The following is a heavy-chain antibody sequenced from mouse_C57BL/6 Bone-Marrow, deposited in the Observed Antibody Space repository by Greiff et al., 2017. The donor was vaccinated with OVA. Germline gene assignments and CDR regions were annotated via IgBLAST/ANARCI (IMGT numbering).Heavy chain of an antibody. J-gene: IGHJ2*01. D-gene: IGHD3-3*01. Sequence: EVQGVESGGGLVQPGGSLKLSCAASGFTFSDYYMYWVRQTPEKRLEWVAYISNGGGSTYYPDTVKGRFTISRDNAKNTLYLQMSRLKSEDTAMYYCARGPSGDYWGQGTTLTVSS. V-gene: IGHV5-12*01. CDR1: GFTFSDYY. CDR3: ARGPSGDY. CDR2: ISNGGGST.